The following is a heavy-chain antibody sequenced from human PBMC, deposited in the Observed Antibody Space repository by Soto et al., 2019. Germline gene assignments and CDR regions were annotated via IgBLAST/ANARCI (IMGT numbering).Heavy chain of an antibody. J-gene: IGHJ4*02. CDR3: ARGYSYTQPVFDY. CDR2: MNPSSGST. CDR1: GYTFTSYD. Sequence: ASVKVSCKASGYTFTSYDVNWVRLAPGQGLEWMGWMNPSSGSTYYADSVKGRFTISRDNFKNTLYLQMNSLRAEDTAVYYCARGYSYTQPVFDYWGLGTLVTVSS. V-gene: IGHV1-8*01. D-gene: IGHD5-18*01.